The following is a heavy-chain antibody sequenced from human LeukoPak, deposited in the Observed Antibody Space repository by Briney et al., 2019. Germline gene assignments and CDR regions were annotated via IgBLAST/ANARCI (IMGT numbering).Heavy chain of an antibody. V-gene: IGHV1-46*01. CDR2: INPSGGST. CDR1: GYTFTSYY. D-gene: IGHD1-26*01. Sequence: ASVKVSCKASGYTFTSYYMHWVRQAPGQGLEWMGIINPSGGSTSYAQKFQGRVTMTRDTSMSTVYMELSSLRSEDTAVYYCARDGTPRSYYYYYYMDVWGKGTTVTISS. J-gene: IGHJ6*03. CDR3: ARDGTPRSYYYYYYMDV.